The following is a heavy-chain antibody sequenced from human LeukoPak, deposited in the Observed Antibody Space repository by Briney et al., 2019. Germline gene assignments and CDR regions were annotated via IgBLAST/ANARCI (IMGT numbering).Heavy chain of an antibody. CDR3: ARHQYYYGSVAFDP. Sequence: PSETLSLTCTVSGGSISSSSYYWGWIRQPPGKGLEWIGTIYYTGSTYYDPSLKSRVTISVATSKNQFSLKLSSVTAADTAVYYCARHQYYYGSVAFDPWGRGTLVTVSS. J-gene: IGHJ5*02. D-gene: IGHD3-10*01. CDR2: IYYTGST. V-gene: IGHV4-39*01. CDR1: GGSISSSSYY.